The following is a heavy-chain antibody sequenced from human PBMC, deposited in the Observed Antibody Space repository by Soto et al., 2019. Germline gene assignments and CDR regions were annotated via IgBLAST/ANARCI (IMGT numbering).Heavy chain of an antibody. D-gene: IGHD6-19*01. J-gene: IGHJ5*02. Sequence: GGSLRLSCAASGFTFSSYAMHWVRQAPGKGLEWVAVISYDGSNKYYADSVKGRFTISRDNPKNTLYLQMNSLRAEDTAVYYCARGAGSGWHHFGPWGQGTLVTVSS. V-gene: IGHV3-30-3*01. CDR3: ARGAGSGWHHFGP. CDR2: ISYDGSNK. CDR1: GFTFSSYA.